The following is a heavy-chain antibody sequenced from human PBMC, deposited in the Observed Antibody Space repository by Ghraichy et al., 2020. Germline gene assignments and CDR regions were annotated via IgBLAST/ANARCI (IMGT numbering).Heavy chain of an antibody. J-gene: IGHJ6*02. CDR2: ISYNGGDT. CDR1: GFTLSDFS. D-gene: IGHD5-12*01. V-gene: IGHV3-64*02. Sequence: GESLNISCAASGFTLSDFSMHWVRQAPGKGLEYVSAISYNGGDTYYADSVKGRFTISRDNSKNTLYLQMGSLRPEDMAVYYCTRVTSGYDFWGQGTKVTVSS. CDR3: TRVTSGYDF.